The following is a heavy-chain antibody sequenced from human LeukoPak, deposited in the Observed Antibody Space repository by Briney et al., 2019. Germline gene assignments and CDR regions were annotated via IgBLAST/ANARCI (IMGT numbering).Heavy chain of an antibody. V-gene: IGHV4-59*12. D-gene: IGHD5-12*01. CDR2: IHYSGST. Sequence: PSETLSLTCSVSGGSISGYYWSWIRQPPGKGLEWIGYIHYSGSTHYNPSLKSRVTISVDTSKNQFSLKLSSVTAADTAVFYCARVAYSGYDYRGYFDYWGQGTLVTVSS. J-gene: IGHJ4*02. CDR3: ARVAYSGYDYRGYFDY. CDR1: GGSISGYY.